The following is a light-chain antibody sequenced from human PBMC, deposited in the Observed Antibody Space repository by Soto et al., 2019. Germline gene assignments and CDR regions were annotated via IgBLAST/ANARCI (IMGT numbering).Light chain of an antibody. J-gene: IGLJ2*01. CDR3: SLYISITTLVI. CDR1: SSDVGGYNY. Sequence: QSALTQPASVSGSHGQSITISCTGSSSDVGGYNYVSWYQQHPDKAPKLMIYDVSNRPSGVSNRFSASKSGNTASLTISGPQAEDEVLDYCSLYISITTLVILGGGTRHTVL. V-gene: IGLV2-14*01. CDR2: DVS.